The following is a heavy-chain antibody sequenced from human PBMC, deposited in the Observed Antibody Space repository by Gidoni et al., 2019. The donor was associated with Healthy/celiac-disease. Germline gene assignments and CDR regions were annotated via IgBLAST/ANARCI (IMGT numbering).Heavy chain of an antibody. J-gene: IGHJ4*02. CDR2: IIPIFGTA. Sequence: QVQLVQSGAEVKKPGSSVKVSCKASGGTFSSYAISWVRQAPGQGLEWMGGIIPIFGTANYAQKFQGRVTITADESTSTAYMELSSLRSEDTAVYYCARGADDYSNSPYYFDYWGQGTLVTVSS. CDR3: ARGADDYSNSPYYFDY. CDR1: GGTFSSYA. V-gene: IGHV1-69*01. D-gene: IGHD4-4*01.